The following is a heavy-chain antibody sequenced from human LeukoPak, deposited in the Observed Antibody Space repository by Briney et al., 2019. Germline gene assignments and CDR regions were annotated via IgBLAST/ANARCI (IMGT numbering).Heavy chain of an antibody. Sequence: GGSLRLSCAASGFALSSHWMTWVRQVPGRGPEWVANVNRDGSETYYLDPVKGRFTISKDNAKNSLYLQMNSLRAEDTALYHCARNNAMDVWGQGTTVIVSS. CDR1: GFALSSHW. CDR2: VNRDGSET. J-gene: IGHJ6*02. D-gene: IGHD2-8*01. CDR3: ARNNAMDV. V-gene: IGHV3-7*03.